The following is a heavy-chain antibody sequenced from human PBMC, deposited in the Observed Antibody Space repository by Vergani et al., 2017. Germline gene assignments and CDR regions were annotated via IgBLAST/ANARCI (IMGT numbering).Heavy chain of an antibody. CDR2: TSTDGST. CDR3: ATIGYRRWGYYFDY. Sequence: QVQLQESGPGLVKPSQTLSLTCSVSGGAVNSGSNFWTWIRQPAGKGLEWIGRTSTDGSTNYNPSLKSRVTVSVDTSKTQISLRLTSVTAEDTAVYYCATIGYRRWGYYFDYWGQGTLVTVSS. J-gene: IGHJ4*02. D-gene: IGHD2-2*02. CDR1: GGAVNSGSNF. V-gene: IGHV4-61*02.